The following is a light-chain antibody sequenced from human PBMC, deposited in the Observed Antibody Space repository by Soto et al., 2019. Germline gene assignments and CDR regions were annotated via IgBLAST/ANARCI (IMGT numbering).Light chain of an antibody. CDR1: QYISINY. V-gene: IGKV3-20*01. Sequence: EIVLTQSPGTLSLSPGEKATLSCRASQYISINYLAWLQQRPGQAPRLLIYAASSRATAIPDRFSGSGSGTDFTLTISRVEPEDFAVYYCQHYGSSPHAFGGGTKAELK. CDR2: AAS. CDR3: QHYGSSPHA. J-gene: IGKJ4*01.